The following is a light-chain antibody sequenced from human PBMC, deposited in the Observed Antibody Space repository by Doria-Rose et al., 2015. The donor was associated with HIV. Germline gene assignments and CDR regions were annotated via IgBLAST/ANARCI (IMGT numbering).Light chain of an antibody. Sequence: TQSPGTLSLSPGERATLSCRASQSFSSTYLVWYQQQPGQAPSLLIYDGSTRATGIPDRFSASGSGTDFTLTINRLEPEDFALYYCHQYGTSWTFGQGTKVEI. V-gene: IGKV3-20*01. CDR3: HQYGTSWT. CDR1: QSFSSTY. CDR2: DGS. J-gene: IGKJ1*01.